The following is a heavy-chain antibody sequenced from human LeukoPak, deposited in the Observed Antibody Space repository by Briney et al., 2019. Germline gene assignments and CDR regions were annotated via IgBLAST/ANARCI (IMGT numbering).Heavy chain of an antibody. V-gene: IGHV4-59*02. CDR3: ARVDYGSGSYRFDP. CDR2: IYYSGST. D-gene: IGHD3-10*01. Sequence: SETLSLTCTVSGGSVSNYYWSWIRQPPGKGLEWIGYIYYSGSTNYNPSLKSRVTISVDTSKNQFSLKLSSVTAADTAVYYCARVDYGSGSYRFDPWGQGTLVAVSS. CDR1: GGSVSNYY. J-gene: IGHJ5*02.